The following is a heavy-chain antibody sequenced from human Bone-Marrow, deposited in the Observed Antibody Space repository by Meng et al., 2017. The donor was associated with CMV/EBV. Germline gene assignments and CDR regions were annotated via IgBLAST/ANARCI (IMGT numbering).Heavy chain of an antibody. D-gene: IGHD1-26*01. CDR3: ARESGSGSRRFDF. Sequence: KAYGYTFASSAISWVRQAPGQGFEWVGGLIPIFGAGKYAQKFQGRVKIIADRSTNTAYMELGRLRSEDTAVYYCARESGSGSRRFDFWGQGTLVTVSS. V-gene: IGHV1-69*06. CDR1: GYTFASSA. CDR2: LIPIFGAG. J-gene: IGHJ4*02.